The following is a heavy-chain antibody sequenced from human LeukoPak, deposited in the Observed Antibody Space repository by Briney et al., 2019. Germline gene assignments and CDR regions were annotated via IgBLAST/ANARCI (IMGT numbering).Heavy chain of an antibody. CDR3: ARHPELYFFDY. Sequence: SETLSLTCTVSGASISSYYWSCIRQPPGKGLEWIGYISYSGSTNYNPSLKSRVTISADTSKNQVSLTLSSVTAADTAVYYCARHPELYFFDYWGQGTLVTVSS. V-gene: IGHV4-59*08. J-gene: IGHJ4*02. CDR2: ISYSGST. CDR1: GASISSYY. D-gene: IGHD3-10*01.